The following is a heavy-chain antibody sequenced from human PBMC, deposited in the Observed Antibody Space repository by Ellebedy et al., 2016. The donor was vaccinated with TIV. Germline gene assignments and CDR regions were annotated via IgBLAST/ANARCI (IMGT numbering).Heavy chain of an antibody. Sequence: AASVKVSCKASGGTFSSYAISWVRQAPGQGLEWMGGIIPIFGTANYAQKFQGRVTITADESTSTAYMELSSLRSEDTAVYYCATGYSSSWYAFPSDYWGQGTLVTVSS. CDR2: IIPIFGTA. D-gene: IGHD6-13*01. CDR1: GGTFSSYA. CDR3: ATGYSSSWYAFPSDY. V-gene: IGHV1-69*13. J-gene: IGHJ4*02.